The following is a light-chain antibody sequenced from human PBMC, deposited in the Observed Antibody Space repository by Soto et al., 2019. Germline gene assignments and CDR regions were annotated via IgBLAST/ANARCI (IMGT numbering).Light chain of an antibody. CDR3: QQYNDWAYT. Sequence: EKVMTQSPATLSVSPGERATLPCRASQSVSSNLAWYQQKPGQAPRLLIFGASTRATGIPARFSGSGSGTEFTLTISSLQSEDFAVYYCQQYNDWAYTFGQGTKVDIK. J-gene: IGKJ2*01. CDR2: GAS. CDR1: QSVSSN. V-gene: IGKV3-15*01.